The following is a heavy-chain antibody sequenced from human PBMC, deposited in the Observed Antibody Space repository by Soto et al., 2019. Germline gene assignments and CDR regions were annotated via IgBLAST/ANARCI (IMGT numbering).Heavy chain of an antibody. J-gene: IGHJ4*02. CDR2: SYHSGST. CDR3: ARRGWVSSSFFDY. V-gene: IGHV4-39*01. D-gene: IGHD6-6*01. CDR1: GASITSLYYY. Sequence: SETLSLTCTVSGASITSLYYYWGWIRQPPGKGLEWIGSSYHSGSTYYAPSLMSRVAMSVDTSKNQFSLKLNSVTAADTAVYYCARRGWVSSSFFDYWGQRTMVTVSS.